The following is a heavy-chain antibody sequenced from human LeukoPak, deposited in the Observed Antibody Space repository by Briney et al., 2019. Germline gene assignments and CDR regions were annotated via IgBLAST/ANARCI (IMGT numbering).Heavy chain of an antibody. CDR3: ARGGYGSGSYYLFDY. V-gene: IGHV4-34*01. CDR1: GGSFSGYY. D-gene: IGHD3-10*01. Sequence: SETLSLTCAVYGGSFSGYYWSWIRQPPGKGLEWIGEINHSGSTNYNPSLKSRVTISVDTSKNQFSLKLSSVTAADTAVYYCARGGYGSGSYYLFDYWGQGTLVTVSS. CDR2: INHSGST. J-gene: IGHJ4*02.